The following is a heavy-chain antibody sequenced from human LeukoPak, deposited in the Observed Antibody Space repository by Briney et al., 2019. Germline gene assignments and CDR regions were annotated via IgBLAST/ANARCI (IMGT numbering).Heavy chain of an antibody. Sequence: QTGGSLRLSCAASGFTFSTYPMGWVRQAPGKGLEWVSSIDASGAYTYYADSVKGRFTISRDNSKNTLYLQMNSLRAEDTAVYYCARVIVFMRTGPHLDYWGQGTLAIVSS. CDR2: IDASGAYT. CDR3: ARVIVFMRTGPHLDY. D-gene: IGHD2/OR15-2a*01. CDR1: GFTFSTYP. V-gene: IGHV3-23*01. J-gene: IGHJ4*02.